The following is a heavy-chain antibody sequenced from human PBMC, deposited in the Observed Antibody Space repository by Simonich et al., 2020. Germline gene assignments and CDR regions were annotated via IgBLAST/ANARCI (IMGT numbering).Heavy chain of an antibody. Sequence: QVQLQESGPGLVKPSETLSLTCAVSGYSISSGYYWGWIRQPPGKGLEWIGSIYHRGNTYYNPSLKSRVTISVDTSKTQFSLKLSSVTAADTAVYYCARVGYSNYYYYGMDVWGQGTTVTVSS. V-gene: IGHV4-38-2*01. CDR2: IYHRGNT. D-gene: IGHD6-13*01. CDR3: ARVGYSNYYYYGMDV. J-gene: IGHJ6*02. CDR1: GYSISSGYY.